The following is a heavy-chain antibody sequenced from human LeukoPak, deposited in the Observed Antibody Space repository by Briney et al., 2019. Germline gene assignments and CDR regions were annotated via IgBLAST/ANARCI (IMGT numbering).Heavy chain of an antibody. D-gene: IGHD5-12*01. V-gene: IGHV1-2*02. Sequence: ASVKVSCKASGYTFTGYYMHWVRQAPGQGLEWMGWINPNSGGTNYAQKFQGRVTMTRDTSISTAYMELSRLRSDDTAVYYCARERGYSGYDFGVGIDYWGQGTLVTVSS. CDR3: ARERGYSGYDFGVGIDY. CDR1: GYTFTGYY. J-gene: IGHJ4*02. CDR2: INPNSGGT.